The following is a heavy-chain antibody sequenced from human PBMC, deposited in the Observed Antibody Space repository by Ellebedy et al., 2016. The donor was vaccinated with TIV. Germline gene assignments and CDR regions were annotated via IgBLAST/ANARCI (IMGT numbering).Heavy chain of an antibody. Sequence: GESLKISCEASGFTVTTNYMNWVRQAPGKGLEWVAHINPDGSAEYYVDSVKGRFTISRDNAKRSLFLQMNSLRVDDTAVYYCVTWGQSYGRWGQGSLVTISS. V-gene: IGHV3-7*03. D-gene: IGHD3-16*01. J-gene: IGHJ4*02. CDR2: INPDGSAE. CDR3: VTWGQSYGR. CDR1: GFTVTTNY.